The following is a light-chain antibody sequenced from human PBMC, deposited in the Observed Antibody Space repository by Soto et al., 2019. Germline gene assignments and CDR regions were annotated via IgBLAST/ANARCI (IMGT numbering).Light chain of an antibody. CDR2: EVS. Sequence: QSALTQPPSASGSPGQSVTISCTGTSSDVGGYNYASWYQQHPGKAPKLMIYEVSKRPSGVPDRFSGSKSGNTASLTVSGLQPEDEADYYCSSYAGSSKSVFGTGTKVTVL. CDR3: SSYAGSSKSV. J-gene: IGLJ1*01. V-gene: IGLV2-8*01. CDR1: SSDVGGYNY.